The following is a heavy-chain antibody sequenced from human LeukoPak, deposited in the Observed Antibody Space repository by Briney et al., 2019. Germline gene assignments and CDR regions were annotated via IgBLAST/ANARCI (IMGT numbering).Heavy chain of an antibody. CDR3: TTDLSYYDSSGYSDY. J-gene: IGHJ4*02. CDR2: IKSKTDGGTT. CDR1: GFTFSNAW. D-gene: IGHD3-22*01. Sequence: GGSLRLSCAASGFTFSNAWVSWVRQAPGKGLEWVGRIKSKTDGGTTDYAAPVKGRFTISRDDSKNTLYLQMNSLKTKDTAVYYCTTDLSYYDSSGYSDYWGQGTLVTVSS. V-gene: IGHV3-15*01.